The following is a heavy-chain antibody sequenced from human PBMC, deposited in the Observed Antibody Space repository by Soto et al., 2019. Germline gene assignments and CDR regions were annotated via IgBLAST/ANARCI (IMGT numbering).Heavy chain of an antibody. V-gene: IGHV3-23*01. Sequence: EVQLLESGGGLVQPGGSLRLSCAASGFTFSSYAMSWVRQAPGKGREWVSAISGSGGSTYYADSVQGRFTISRDNSKNTLYLQMNSLRAEDTAVYYCAKGALYSSSWPYYYYLDVWGKGTTVTVSS. CDR1: GFTFSSYA. D-gene: IGHD6-13*01. CDR2: ISGSGGST. J-gene: IGHJ6*03. CDR3: AKGALYSSSWPYYYYLDV.